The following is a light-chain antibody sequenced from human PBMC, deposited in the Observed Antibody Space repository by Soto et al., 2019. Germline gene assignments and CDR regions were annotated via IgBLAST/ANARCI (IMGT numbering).Light chain of an antibody. J-gene: IGKJ5*01. Sequence: DIQLTQSPSFLSASVGDRVTITCRVSQGISSYLAWYQQKPGQAPKLLLYPVPTLQSGAPSRLSGSGSGSQSTLPTPSLQPEAFATYLWQLLKSYHATFGQGTRGEI. CDR3: QLLKSYHAT. CDR1: QGISSY. V-gene: IGKV1-9*01. CDR2: PVP.